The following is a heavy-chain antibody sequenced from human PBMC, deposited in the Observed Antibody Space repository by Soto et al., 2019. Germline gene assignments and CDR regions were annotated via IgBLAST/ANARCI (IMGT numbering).Heavy chain of an antibody. CDR2: ISAYNHYT. V-gene: IGHV1-18*01. CDR3: ARVGPSREVPYPFEY. Sequence: QVALVQSGPEVRKPGASVNVSCKASGYTFSTYGISWVRQAPGQELEWMGWISAYNHYTNYAQKFQGRVTMTTDTSTNTAYMELRSLRSGDTAMYFCARVGPSREVPYPFEYWGQGTLVTVSS. CDR1: GYTFSTYG. D-gene: IGHD1-26*01. J-gene: IGHJ4*02.